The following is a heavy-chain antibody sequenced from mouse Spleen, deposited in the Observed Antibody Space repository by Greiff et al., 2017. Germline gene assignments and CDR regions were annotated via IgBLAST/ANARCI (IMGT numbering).Heavy chain of an antibody. J-gene: IGHJ1*01. V-gene: IGHV5-12-2*01. CDR2: ISNGGGST. CDR1: GFTFSSYT. CDR3: ARREYYGSTGYFDV. Sequence: EVKLMESGGGLVQPGGSLKLSCAASGFTFSSYTMSWVRQTPEKRLEWVAYISNGGGSTYYPDTVKGRFTISRDNAKNTLYLQMSILKSEDTAMYYCARREYYGSTGYFDVWGAGTTVTVSS. D-gene: IGHD1-1*01.